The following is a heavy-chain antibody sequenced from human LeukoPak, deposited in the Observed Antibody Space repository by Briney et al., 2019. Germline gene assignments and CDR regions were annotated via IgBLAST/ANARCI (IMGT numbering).Heavy chain of an antibody. D-gene: IGHD1-26*01. Sequence: GGSLRLSCAASGFAFSSYWMHWVRQAPGKGLVWVSRINSDGSSTSYADSVKGRFTISRDNSKNTLYLQMNSLRAEDTAVYYCARSIVGARDAFDIWGQGTMVTVSS. V-gene: IGHV3-74*01. CDR1: GFAFSSYW. CDR2: INSDGSST. J-gene: IGHJ3*02. CDR3: ARSIVGARDAFDI.